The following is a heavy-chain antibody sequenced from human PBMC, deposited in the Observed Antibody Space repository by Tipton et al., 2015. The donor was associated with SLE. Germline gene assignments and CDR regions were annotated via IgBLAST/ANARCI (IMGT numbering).Heavy chain of an antibody. Sequence: TLSLTCIVSGGSMSGYHWSWVRRPPGKGLEWIGEITDGGSTGYNPSFKSRVTMSVDTSKNQFSLRLNSVTAADTAVYYCAREALVDATSTVFDYWGQGALVTVSS. D-gene: IGHD2-15*01. J-gene: IGHJ4*02. V-gene: IGHV4-34*01. CDR3: AREALVDATSTVFDY. CDR1: GGSMSGYH. CDR2: ITDGGST.